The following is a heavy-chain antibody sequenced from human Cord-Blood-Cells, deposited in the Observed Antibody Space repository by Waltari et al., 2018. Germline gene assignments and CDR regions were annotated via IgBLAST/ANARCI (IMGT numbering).Heavy chain of an antibody. V-gene: IGHV4-38-2*02. CDR1: GYSISSGYY. J-gene: IGHJ3*02. CDR3: ARDGGGYCSGGSCSAFDI. CDR2: IYHSGST. Sequence: QVQLQESGPGLVKPSETLSLTCAVSGYSISSGYYWGWIRQPPGKGLEWIGSIYHSGSTYYNPSLKSRVTISVDTSKNQFSLKLSSVTAADTAVYYCARDGGGYCSGGSCSAFDIWGQGTMVTVSS. D-gene: IGHD2-15*01.